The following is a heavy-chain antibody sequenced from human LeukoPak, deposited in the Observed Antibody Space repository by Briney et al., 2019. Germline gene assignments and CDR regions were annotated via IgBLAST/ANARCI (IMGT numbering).Heavy chain of an antibody. CDR2: IYTSGST. Sequence: SETLSLTCTVSGGSISSYYWSWIRQPAGKGLEWIGRIYTSGSTNYNPSLKSRVTISVDTSKNQFSLKLSSVTAADTAVYYCARETATSAASWFDPWGQGTLVTVSS. CDR1: GGSISSYY. J-gene: IGHJ5*02. V-gene: IGHV4-4*07. CDR3: ARETATSAASWFDP. D-gene: IGHD2-2*01.